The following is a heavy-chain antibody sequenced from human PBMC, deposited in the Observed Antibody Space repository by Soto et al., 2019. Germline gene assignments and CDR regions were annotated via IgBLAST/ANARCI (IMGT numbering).Heavy chain of an antibody. CDR2: ISGGGDTT. CDR1: GFNFNNYA. D-gene: IGHD6-6*01. V-gene: IGHV3-23*01. Sequence: EVQLLESGGGLVLPGGSLRLSCAASGFNFNNYAMSWVRQAPGGGLEWVSAISGGGDTTYYANSVKGRFTIFRDNSEDTLNLQMNSLRVEDTAIYYCAKEGESRPTYDAFGVWGQGAVVTV. CDR3: AKEGESRPTYDAFGV. J-gene: IGHJ3*01.